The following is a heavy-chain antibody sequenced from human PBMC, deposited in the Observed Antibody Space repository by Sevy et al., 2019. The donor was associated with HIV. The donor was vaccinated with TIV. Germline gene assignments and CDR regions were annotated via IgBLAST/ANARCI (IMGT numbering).Heavy chain of an antibody. V-gene: IGHV4-59*08. J-gene: IGHJ4*02. D-gene: IGHD1-26*01. Sequence: SETLSLTCTVSGGSITSLYLNWIRQPPGKGLEWIANIYYNGHINYNPSLKSRVTLSLDTSKNQFSLRLSSVTAADMAMYYCAGENAWGRGYSWGQGTLVTVSS. CDR3: AGENAWGRGYS. CDR1: GGSITSLY. CDR2: IYYNGHI.